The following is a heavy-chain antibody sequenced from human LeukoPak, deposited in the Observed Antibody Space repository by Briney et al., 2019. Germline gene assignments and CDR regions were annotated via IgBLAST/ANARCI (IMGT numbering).Heavy chain of an antibody. CDR2: INPNTGGA. J-gene: IGHJ4*02. CDR3: ATDSSGYYPPLFDH. D-gene: IGHD3-22*01. CDR1: GYPFTYYY. Sequence: ASVKVSCKASGYPFTYYYIHWVRQAPGQGLEWMGWINPNTGGANYAQKFQGRVTMTRDTSISTAYMELSRLRSDDTAVYYCATDSSGYYPPLFDHWGQGTPVTVSS. V-gene: IGHV1-2*02.